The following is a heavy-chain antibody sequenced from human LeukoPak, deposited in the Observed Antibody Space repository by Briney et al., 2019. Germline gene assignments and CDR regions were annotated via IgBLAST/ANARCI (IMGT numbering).Heavy chain of an antibody. CDR3: ARDLGGATGDY. D-gene: IGHD1-26*01. J-gene: IGHJ4*02. Sequence: ASVTVSCKASVYTFTSYYMHWVRQAPGQGLEWMGIINPSGGSTSYAQKFQGRVTMTRDTSTSTVYMELSSLRSEDTAVYSCARDLGGATGDYWGQGTLVTVSS. CDR1: VYTFTSYY. CDR2: INPSGGST. V-gene: IGHV1-46*01.